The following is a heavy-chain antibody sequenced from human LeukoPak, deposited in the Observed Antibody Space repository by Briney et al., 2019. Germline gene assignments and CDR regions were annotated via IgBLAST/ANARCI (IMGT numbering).Heavy chain of an antibody. CDR2: IYPGDSDT. D-gene: IGHD6-13*01. Sequence: GESLKISCKGSGYSFTNYWIGWVRQMPGKGLEWMGIIYPGDSDTRYSPSFQGQVTISADKSISTAYLQWSSLKASDTAMYYCARRWTAAGTLTYYFDYWGQGTLVTVSS. J-gene: IGHJ4*02. CDR1: GYSFTNYW. CDR3: ARRWTAAGTLTYYFDY. V-gene: IGHV5-51*01.